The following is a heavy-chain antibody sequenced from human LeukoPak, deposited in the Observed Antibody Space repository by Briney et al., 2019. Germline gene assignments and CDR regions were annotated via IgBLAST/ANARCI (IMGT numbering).Heavy chain of an antibody. D-gene: IGHD5-12*01. Sequence: SVKVSCKASGGTFSSYAVSWVRQAPGQGLEWMGRVIPLFRTTNYAQNFQGRVTITTDESTSTAYMELSSLRSEDTAVYYCARGPSGGYNGYDFDYWGQGTLVTVSS. CDR1: GGTFSSYA. CDR2: VIPLFRTT. CDR3: ARGPSGGYNGYDFDY. J-gene: IGHJ4*02. V-gene: IGHV1-69*05.